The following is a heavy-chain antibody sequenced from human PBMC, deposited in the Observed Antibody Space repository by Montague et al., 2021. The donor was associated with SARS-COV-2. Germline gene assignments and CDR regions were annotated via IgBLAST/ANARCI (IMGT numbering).Heavy chain of an antibody. V-gene: IGHV2-70*01. CDR2: IDWDXDK. Sequence: PALVKPTQTLTLTCTFSGFSLSTSGMCVSWIRQPPGKALEWLALIDWDXDKHYSTSLKTRLTITKDTSKNQVVLTMTNMDPVDTATYYCARIRSYDSLTGSCAWFDYWGQGTLVTVSS. CDR1: GFSLSTSGMC. D-gene: IGHD3-9*01. CDR3: ARIRSYDSLTGSCAWFDY. J-gene: IGHJ4*02.